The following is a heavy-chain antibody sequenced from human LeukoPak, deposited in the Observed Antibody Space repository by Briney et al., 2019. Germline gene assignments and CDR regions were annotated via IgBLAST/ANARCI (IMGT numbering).Heavy chain of an antibody. D-gene: IGHD2-2*01. V-gene: IGHV1-69*05. CDR2: IIPIFGTA. J-gene: IGHJ4*02. CDR3: ARGVVPAAGTYFDY. Sequence: SVKVSCKASGGTFSSYAISWVRQAPGQGLEWMGGIIPIFGTANYAQKFQGRVTITTDESTSTAYMELRSLRSEDTAVYYCARGVVPAAGTYFDYWGQGTLVTVSS. CDR1: GGTFSSYA.